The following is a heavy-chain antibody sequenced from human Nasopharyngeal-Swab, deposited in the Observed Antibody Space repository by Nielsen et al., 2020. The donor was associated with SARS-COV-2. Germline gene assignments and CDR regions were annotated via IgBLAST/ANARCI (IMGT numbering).Heavy chain of an antibody. Sequence: SVKVSCKASGFTFTSSAVQWVRQAREQRLEWIGWIVVGSGNTNYAQKFQERVTITRDMSTSTAYMELSSLRSEDTAVYYCAADPYSSSTQGDYWGQGTLVTVSS. CDR2: IVVGSGNT. J-gene: IGHJ4*02. V-gene: IGHV1-58*01. CDR3: AADPYSSSTQGDY. D-gene: IGHD6-13*01. CDR1: GFTFTSSA.